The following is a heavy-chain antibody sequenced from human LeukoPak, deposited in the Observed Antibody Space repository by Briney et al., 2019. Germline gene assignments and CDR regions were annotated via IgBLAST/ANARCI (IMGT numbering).Heavy chain of an antibody. CDR3: ATVRDFWSGYYYGH. CDR2: ISAYNGNT. J-gene: IGHJ4*02. Sequence: ASVKVSCKASGYTFTSYGISWVRQAPGQGLEWMGWISAYNGNTNYAQKLQGRVTMTTDTSTSTAYMELRSLRFDDTAVYYCATVRDFWSGYYYGHWGQGTLVTVSS. V-gene: IGHV1-18*01. D-gene: IGHD3-3*01. CDR1: GYTFTSYG.